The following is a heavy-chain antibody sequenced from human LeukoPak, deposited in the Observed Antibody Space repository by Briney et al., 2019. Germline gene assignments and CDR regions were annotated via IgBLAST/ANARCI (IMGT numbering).Heavy chain of an antibody. CDR1: GFTFSSYG. CDR2: IWYDASNK. V-gene: IGHV3-33*08. Sequence: HPGGSLRLSCAASGFTFSSYGMHWVRQAPGKGLEWVTFIWYDASNKYYAESVKGRFTISRDNSRNTVFLQMNSLRAEDTAIYYCATDISTHYFGSWGQGTLVTVSS. CDR3: ATDISTHYFGS. D-gene: IGHD3-9*01. J-gene: IGHJ4*02.